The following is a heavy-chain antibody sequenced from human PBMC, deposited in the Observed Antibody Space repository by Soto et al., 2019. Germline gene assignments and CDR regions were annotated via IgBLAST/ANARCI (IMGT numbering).Heavy chain of an antibody. Sequence: QVQLVQSGAAVKKPGASVKVSCKASGYTFTSYAMHWVRQAPGQRLEWMGWINAGNGNTKYSQKFQGRVTITRDTPASTAYMELSSLRSEDTAVYDCASGVGQGDAFDIWGQGTMVTVSS. V-gene: IGHV1-3*01. CDR2: INAGNGNT. D-gene: IGHD2-15*01. J-gene: IGHJ3*02. CDR3: ASGVGQGDAFDI. CDR1: GYTFTSYA.